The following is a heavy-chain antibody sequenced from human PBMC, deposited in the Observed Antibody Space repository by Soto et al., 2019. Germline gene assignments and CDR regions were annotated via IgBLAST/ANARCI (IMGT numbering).Heavy chain of an antibody. CDR2: INPNSGGT. CDR3: ARESTANFDWLSLNYYYYGMDV. V-gene: IGHV1-2*04. D-gene: IGHD3-9*01. J-gene: IGHJ6*02. Sequence: ASVNVSCKASGYTFTGYYMHWVRQAPGQGLEWMGWINPNSGGTNYAQKFQGWVTMTRDTSISTAYMELSRLRSDDTAVYYCARESTANFDWLSLNYYYYGMDVWGQGTTVTVSS. CDR1: GYTFTGYY.